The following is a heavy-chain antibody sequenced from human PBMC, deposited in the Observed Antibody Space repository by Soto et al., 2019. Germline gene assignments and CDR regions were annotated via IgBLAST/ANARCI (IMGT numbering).Heavy chain of an antibody. CDR1: GFTFSSYA. CDR2: ISGSGGST. CDR3: AKDSRVELLWFGDPEQYYFDY. V-gene: IGHV3-23*01. D-gene: IGHD3-10*01. Sequence: GGSLRLSCAASGFTFSSYAMSWVRQAPGKGLEWVSAISGSGGSTYYADSVKGRFTISRDNSKNTLYLQMNSLRAEDTAVYYCAKDSRVELLWFGDPEQYYFDYWGQGTLVTVSS. J-gene: IGHJ4*02.